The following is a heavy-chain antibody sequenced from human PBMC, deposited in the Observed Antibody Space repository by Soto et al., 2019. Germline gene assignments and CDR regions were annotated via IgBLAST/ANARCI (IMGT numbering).Heavy chain of an antibody. Sequence: GGSLRLSCTASGVTFGDYAMSWFRLAPGKGLEWVGFIRSKAYGGTTEYAASVKGRFTISRDDSKSIAYLQMNSLKTEDTAVYYYTRAGMVRGVNPGYYYGMDVWGQGTTVTVS. CDR3: TRAGMVRGVNPGYYYGMDV. J-gene: IGHJ6*02. CDR2: IRSKAYGGTT. D-gene: IGHD3-10*01. V-gene: IGHV3-49*03. CDR1: GVTFGDYA.